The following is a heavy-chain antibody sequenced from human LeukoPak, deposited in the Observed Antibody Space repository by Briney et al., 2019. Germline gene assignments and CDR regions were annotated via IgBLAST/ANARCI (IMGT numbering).Heavy chain of an antibody. J-gene: IGHJ4*02. CDR2: IWFDGNSK. D-gene: IGHD3-22*01. CDR1: GFTFSSFG. V-gene: IGHV3-33*06. CDR3: AKSLNYYDSSGYYANLDY. Sequence: GGSLRLSCAASGFTFSSFGMHWVRQAPGKGLEWVAVIWFDGNSKDYADSVRGRFTISRDNSENTLYLQMNKLRAEDTAVYYCAKSLNYYDSSGYYANLDYWGQGTLVTVSS.